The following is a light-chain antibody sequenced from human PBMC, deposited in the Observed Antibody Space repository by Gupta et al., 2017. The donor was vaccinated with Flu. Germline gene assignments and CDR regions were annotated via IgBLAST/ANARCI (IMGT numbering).Light chain of an antibody. CDR1: QRIATF. Sequence: PSSLSGSDGDRVTITCRASQRIATFLKWYQQKPGEAPKLLIFEASSLQTGVPSRFSGSGSGTDFALSISSLQPEDFATYYCQQSDSVPWTFGQGTRVE. J-gene: IGKJ1*01. CDR3: QQSDSVPWT. CDR2: EAS. V-gene: IGKV1-39*01.